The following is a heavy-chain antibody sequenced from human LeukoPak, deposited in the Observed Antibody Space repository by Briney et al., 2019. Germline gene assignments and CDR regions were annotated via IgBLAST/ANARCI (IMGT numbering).Heavy chain of an antibody. J-gene: IGHJ4*02. D-gene: IGHD1-14*01. V-gene: IGHV1-2*02. Sequence: ASVKVSCKASGYTFTGYYMHWVRQAPGQGLEWMGWLNPDGVGTNYAQKFQGRVTMTRDTSISTAYMELSRLGSDDTAVYYCVRAYTNHFDSWGQGTLVTVSS. CDR2: LNPDGVGT. CDR3: VRAYTNHFDS. CDR1: GYTFTGYY.